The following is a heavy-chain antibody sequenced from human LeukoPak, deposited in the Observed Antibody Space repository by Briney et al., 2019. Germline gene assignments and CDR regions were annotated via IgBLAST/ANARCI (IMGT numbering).Heavy chain of an antibody. CDR3: PRVVDTHFDY. CDR1: GFTFSSYW. Sequence: PGGSLRLSCAASGFTFSSYWMHWVRQAPGKGLVWVSRIKSDGSTTTYADSVKGRFTISRDNAKNTLYLQMNSLRAEDTAVYYCPRVVDTHFDYWGQGTLVTVSS. J-gene: IGHJ4*02. V-gene: IGHV3-74*01. D-gene: IGHD5-18*01. CDR2: IKSDGSTT.